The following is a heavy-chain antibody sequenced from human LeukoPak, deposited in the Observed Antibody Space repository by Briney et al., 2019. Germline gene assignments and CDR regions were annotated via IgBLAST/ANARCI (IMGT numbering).Heavy chain of an antibody. V-gene: IGHV4-39*01. J-gene: IGHJ5*02. D-gene: IGHD3-10*01. Sequence: SETLSLTCTVSGGSISSSSYYWGWIRQPPGKGLEWIGSIYYSGSTYYNPSLKSRVTISVDTSKNQFSLKLSSVTAADTAVYYCARGLLLWFGESSPHNWFDPWGQGTLVTVS. CDR3: ARGLLLWFGESSPHNWFDP. CDR1: GGSISSSSYY. CDR2: IYYSGST.